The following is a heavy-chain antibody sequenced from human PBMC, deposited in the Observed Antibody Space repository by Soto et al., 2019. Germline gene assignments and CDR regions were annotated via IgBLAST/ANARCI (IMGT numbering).Heavy chain of an antibody. D-gene: IGHD6-6*01. J-gene: IGHJ4*02. CDR3: AKGPEQLVHGVFDC. V-gene: IGHV3-15*01. CDR1: GFTFSNAW. Sequence: EVQLVESGGGLVKPGGSLRLSCAASGFTFSNAWMNWVRQAPGKGLEWVGRVKSETDGGATDYAAPVKGRFTISRDDSKNSLYLQMNSLRTEDTAVYYCAKGPEQLVHGVFDCWGQGTLVTVSS. CDR2: VKSETDGGAT.